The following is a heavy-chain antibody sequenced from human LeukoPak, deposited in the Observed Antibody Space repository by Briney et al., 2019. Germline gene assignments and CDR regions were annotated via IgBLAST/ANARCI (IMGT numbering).Heavy chain of an antibody. CDR2: INSDGSST. CDR1: GFTFSSYW. Sequence: GGSLRLSCAASGFTFSSYWMHWVRQAPGKGLVWVSRINSDGSSTSYADSVKGRFAISRDNAKNTLYLQMNSLRAEDTAVYYCARAPRYSSGWYFDYWGQGTLVTVSS. V-gene: IGHV3-74*01. D-gene: IGHD6-19*01. J-gene: IGHJ4*02. CDR3: ARAPRYSSGWYFDY.